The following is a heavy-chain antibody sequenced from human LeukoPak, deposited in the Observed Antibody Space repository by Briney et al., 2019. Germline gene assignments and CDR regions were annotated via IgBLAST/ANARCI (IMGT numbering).Heavy chain of an antibody. CDR2: IYYSGST. CDR3: ARRKRYYYDSSGYYGDAFDI. J-gene: IGHJ3*02. V-gene: IGHV4-39*01. D-gene: IGHD3-22*01. Sequence: SETLSLTCTVSGGSISSSSYYWGWIRQPPGKGLEWIGSIYYSGSTYQNPSLKSRVTISVDTSKNQFSLKLSSVTAADTAVYYCARRKRYYYDSSGYYGDAFDIWGQGTMVTVSS. CDR1: GGSISSSSYY.